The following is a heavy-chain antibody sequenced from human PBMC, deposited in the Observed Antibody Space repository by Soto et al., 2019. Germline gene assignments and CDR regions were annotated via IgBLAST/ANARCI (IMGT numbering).Heavy chain of an antibody. J-gene: IGHJ5*01. Sequence: SQTLSLTCAISGDSVSSSRVTWHWIRQSPSRGLEWLGRTYYRSKWYNDYAESVKSRITIDPDTSKNQFSLHLNSVTPEDTAVYYCVRLIGNSWLDFWGQGTLVTVSS. CDR2: TYYRSKWYN. V-gene: IGHV6-1*01. CDR3: VRLIGNSWLDF. CDR1: GDSVSSSRVT. D-gene: IGHD1-26*01.